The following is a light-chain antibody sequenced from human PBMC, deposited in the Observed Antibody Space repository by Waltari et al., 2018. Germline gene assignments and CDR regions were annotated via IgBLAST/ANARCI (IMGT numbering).Light chain of an antibody. J-gene: IGLJ2*01. CDR3: CSYDGGVVL. Sequence: QSALTQPASVSGSPGQSITISCTGSSRDVGGYNFVSWYQRHPDKVPKLIIYEVTKRPSGVSDRFSVSKSGNMASLTISVLQGEDEADYFCCSYDGGVVLFGGGTQLTVL. CDR2: EVT. CDR1: SRDVGGYNF. V-gene: IGLV2-23*02.